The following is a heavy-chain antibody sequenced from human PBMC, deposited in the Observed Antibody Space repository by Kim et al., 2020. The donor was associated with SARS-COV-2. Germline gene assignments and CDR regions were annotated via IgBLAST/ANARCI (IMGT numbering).Heavy chain of an antibody. D-gene: IGHD3-9*01. V-gene: IGHV3-43*01. CDR3: AKAIYDILTGYYYNYGMDV. Sequence: RFTISRDNSKNSLYLQMNSLRTEDTAVYYCAKAIYDILTGYYYNYGMDVWGQGTTVTVSS. J-gene: IGHJ6*02.